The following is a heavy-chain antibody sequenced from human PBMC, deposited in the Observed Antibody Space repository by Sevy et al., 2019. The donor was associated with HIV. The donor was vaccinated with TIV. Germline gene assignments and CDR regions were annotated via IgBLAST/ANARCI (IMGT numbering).Heavy chain of an antibody. D-gene: IGHD3-10*01. CDR1: GGIFRSNA. J-gene: IGHJ4*01. CDR3: ARDKNYYVSGSFDY. V-gene: IGHV1-69*13. Sequence: ASVKVSCKASGGIFRSNAISWVRQAPGQGLEWMGGIIAVFGTTHYAQKFQGRVTITADESRSTAYKELSSLKSEDTAVYYCARDKNYYVSGSFDYWGQGRQVTVSS. CDR2: IIAVFGTT.